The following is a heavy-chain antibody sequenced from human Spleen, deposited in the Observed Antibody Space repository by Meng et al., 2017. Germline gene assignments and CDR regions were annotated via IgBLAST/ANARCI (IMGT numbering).Heavy chain of an antibody. V-gene: IGHV3-30*04. Sequence: GESLKISCRASGFTFRSYAMHWVRQAPGKGLEWLTLISYDGSNKYYADSVKGRLTISRDNSKNTLYLEMNNLRPEDTAIYFCARETWDSSSWFDRQGQNALDIWGQGTVVTVSS. CDR1: GFTFRSYA. CDR3: ARETWDSSSWFDRQGQNALDI. J-gene: IGHJ3*02. CDR2: ISYDGSNK. D-gene: IGHD6-13*01.